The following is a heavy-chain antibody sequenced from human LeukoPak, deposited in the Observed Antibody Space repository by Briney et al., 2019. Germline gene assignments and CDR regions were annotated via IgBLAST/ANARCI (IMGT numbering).Heavy chain of an antibody. Sequence: GGSLRLSCSASGFTFNNYEMNWVRQAPGKGLEWVSYISNSGSSKYYADSVKGRFTISRDNAKNSLYLQMNSLRAEDTAVYYCARDFGSGSYYNVAFDYWGQGTLVTVSS. CDR2: ISNSGSSK. CDR1: GFTFNNYE. V-gene: IGHV3-48*03. J-gene: IGHJ4*02. D-gene: IGHD3-10*01. CDR3: ARDFGSGSYYNVAFDY.